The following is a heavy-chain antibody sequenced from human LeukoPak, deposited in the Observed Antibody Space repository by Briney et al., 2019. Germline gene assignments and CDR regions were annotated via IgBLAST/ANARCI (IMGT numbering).Heavy chain of an antibody. CDR2: ISSTGAHI. J-gene: IGHJ4*02. Sequence: GGSLRLSCAPSGFTFKHYMMNWVRQAPGKGLEWVSSISSTGAHIYYADSVKGRFTISRDNANNSLFLQMTSLRAEDTAVYYCARVRLPIRLQSALTDWGQGTPVTVSS. D-gene: IGHD4-11*01. CDR1: GFTFKHYM. V-gene: IGHV3-21*01. CDR3: ARVRLPIRLQSALTD.